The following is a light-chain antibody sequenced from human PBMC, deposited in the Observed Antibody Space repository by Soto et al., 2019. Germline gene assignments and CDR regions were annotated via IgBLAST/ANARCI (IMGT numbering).Light chain of an antibody. CDR3: QESCSTS. CDR1: QYISTY. V-gene: IGKV1-39*01. CDR2: VAS. Sequence: DIKMPQPPSSLYASVGGSLTITCRASQYISTYLNWYQQKPGKAPKLLIYVASNLQSGVPSRFSGSGSGTDFTLTISSLQPEDIATYYCQESCSTSFGQGTKAAI. J-gene: IGKJ1*01.